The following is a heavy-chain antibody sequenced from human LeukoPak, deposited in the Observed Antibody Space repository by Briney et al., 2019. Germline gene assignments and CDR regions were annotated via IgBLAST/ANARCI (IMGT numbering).Heavy chain of an antibody. J-gene: IGHJ4*02. V-gene: IGHV1-2*02. CDR1: GYTFTGYF. CDR2: INPNSGGT. CDR3: AKGGYSSSSLFGHWGQGTLGY. Sequence: GASVKVSCKASGYTFTGYFMHWVRQAPGQGLEWMGWINPNSGGTNYAQKFQGRVTMTRDTSISTAYMELSRLRSDDTAVYYCAKGGYSSSSLFGHWGQGTLGYWGQGTLVTVSS. D-gene: IGHD6-6*01.